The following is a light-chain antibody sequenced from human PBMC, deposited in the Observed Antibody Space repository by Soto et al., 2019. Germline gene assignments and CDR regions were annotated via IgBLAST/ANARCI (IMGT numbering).Light chain of an antibody. V-gene: IGKV2-28*01. CDR3: IQGLQSPPT. CDR2: CGS. Sequence: DIVMTQSPLSLPVTPGEPASISCRSSQSLLHSNGYNYLDWYLQKPGQSPQLLIYCGSNRASGVPDRFSGSGSGTDFTLKINRVEAEDVGVYFCIQGLQSPPTFGQGTKVEIK. CDR1: QSLLHSNGYNY. J-gene: IGKJ1*01.